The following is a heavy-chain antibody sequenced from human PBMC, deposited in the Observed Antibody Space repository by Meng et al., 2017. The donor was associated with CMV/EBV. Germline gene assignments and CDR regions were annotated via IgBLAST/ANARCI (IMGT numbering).Heavy chain of an antibody. Sequence: ASVKVSCKASGYTFTSYGISWVRQAPGQGLEWMGWISAYNGNTNYAQKLQGRVTMTTDTSTSTAYMELRSLRSDDTAVYYCARGSDGYSSGWYRYWGQGTLVTVSS. CDR2: ISAYNGNT. CDR3: ARGSDGYSSGWYRY. V-gene: IGHV1-18*01. CDR1: GYTFTSYG. D-gene: IGHD6-19*01. J-gene: IGHJ4*02.